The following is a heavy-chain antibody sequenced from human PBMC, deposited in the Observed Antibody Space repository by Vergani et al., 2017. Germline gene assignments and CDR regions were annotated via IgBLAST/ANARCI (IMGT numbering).Heavy chain of an antibody. Sequence: EVQLVQSGAEVKKPGESLKISCKGSGYSFTTYWIGWVRQMPGKGLEWMGLIYPGDSDIRYSPSFQGQVTISFDKSISTAYLQWSSLKASDNAMYYCGRQAHNYDGSGYYHFDYWGQEPWSPSPQ. J-gene: IGHJ4*01. CDR1: GYSFTTYW. V-gene: IGHV5-51*01. D-gene: IGHD3-22*01. CDR2: IYPGDSDI. CDR3: GRQAHNYDGSGYYHFDY.